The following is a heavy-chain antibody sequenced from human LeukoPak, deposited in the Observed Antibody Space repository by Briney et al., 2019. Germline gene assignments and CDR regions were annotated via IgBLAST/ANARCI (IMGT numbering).Heavy chain of an antibody. CDR3: TRFTYYDFWSDNSKDKNWFDP. V-gene: IGHV4-59*01. CDR1: GGSISSYY. Sequence: SETLSLTCTVSGGSISSYYWSWIRQPPGKGLEWIGYIYYSGSTNYNPSLKSRVTISVDTSKNQFSLKLTSVTAADTAVYYCTRFTYYDFWSDNSKDKNWFDPWGQGTLVTVSS. CDR2: IYYSGST. D-gene: IGHD3-3*01. J-gene: IGHJ5*02.